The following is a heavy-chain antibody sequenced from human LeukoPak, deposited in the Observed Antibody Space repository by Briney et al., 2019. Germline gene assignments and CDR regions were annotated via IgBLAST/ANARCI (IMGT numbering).Heavy chain of an antibody. V-gene: IGHV3-48*04. CDR3: ARIASYYYYYMDV. J-gene: IGHJ6*03. CDR1: GFTFSSSC. CDR2: ISSSGSTI. D-gene: IGHD6-13*01. Sequence: GGSLRLSCVASGFTFSSSCMNWVRQAPGKGLEWVSYISSSGSTIYYADSVKGRFTISRDNAKNSLYLQMNSLRAEDTAVYYCARIASYYYYYMDVWGKGTTVTVSS.